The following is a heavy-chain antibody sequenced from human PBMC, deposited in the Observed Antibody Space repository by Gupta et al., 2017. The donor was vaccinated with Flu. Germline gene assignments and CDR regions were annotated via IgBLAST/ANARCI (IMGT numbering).Heavy chain of an antibody. V-gene: IGHV3-21*06. CDR1: GFTFTSYS. CDR2: ISSSSTYI. Sequence: EVQLVESGGGLVNRGGSLRLSCAGSGFTFTSYSMNWVRQAPGKGLEWVSSISSSSTYIFYSDSVKGRVTISRDNAKSSLYLQMNSLTAGDTAVYYCARDILPMDYDLLTGFDVWGQGTLVTVSA. J-gene: IGHJ4*02. CDR3: ARDILPMDYDLLTGFDV. D-gene: IGHD3-9*01.